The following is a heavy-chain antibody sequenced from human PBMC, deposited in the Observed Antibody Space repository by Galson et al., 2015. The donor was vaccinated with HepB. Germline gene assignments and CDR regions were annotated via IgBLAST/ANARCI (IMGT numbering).Heavy chain of an antibody. CDR1: GGSISGYY. J-gene: IGHJ4*02. V-gene: IGHV4-59*01. Sequence: SETLSLTCTVSGGSISGYYWSWIRQPPGKGLDWIGYISYTGSINYNASLKSRVTMSVNTPNNQLSLKLNSVTAADTAVYYCARLEKDVLTGCWYFDYWGQGALVIVSS. CDR2: ISYTGSI. D-gene: IGHD3-9*01. CDR3: ARLEKDVLTGCWYFDY.